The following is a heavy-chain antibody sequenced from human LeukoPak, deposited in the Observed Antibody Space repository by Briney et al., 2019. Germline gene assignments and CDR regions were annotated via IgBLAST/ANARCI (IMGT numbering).Heavy chain of an antibody. CDR3: VRARFTTFVYY. CDR1: GFTFKDFY. Sequence: GGSLRLSCAASGFTFKDFYMSWVRQAPGKGREWVSYINHLGSQTDYADSVKGRFTISRDNAKHSLSLQMNNLSVDDTAVYYCVRARFTTFVYYWGQGTLVTVSS. J-gene: IGHJ4*02. V-gene: IGHV3-11*05. CDR2: INHLGSQT. D-gene: IGHD1-1*01.